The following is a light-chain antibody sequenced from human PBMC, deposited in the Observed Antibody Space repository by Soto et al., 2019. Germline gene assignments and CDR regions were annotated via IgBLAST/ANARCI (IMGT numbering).Light chain of an antibody. Sequence: QSALTQPPSASGSLGQSVTISCTGTSSDVGGYNYVSWHQQHPGKAHKVMIYEVTKRPPGVPDRFSGSKSGNTASLTVSGLQAEDEADYYCSSFAGAGNPVLLGGGTKLTVL. J-gene: IGLJ2*01. V-gene: IGLV2-8*01. CDR1: SSDVGGYNY. CDR2: EVT. CDR3: SSFAGAGNPVL.